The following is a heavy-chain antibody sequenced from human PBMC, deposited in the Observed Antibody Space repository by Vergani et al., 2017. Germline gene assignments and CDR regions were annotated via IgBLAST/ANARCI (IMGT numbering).Heavy chain of an antibody. J-gene: IGHJ5*02. D-gene: IGHD3-10*01. CDR2: MYHSGST. V-gene: IGHV4-59*01. Sequence: QARLQESGPGLVKPSETLSLTCSVSGGSMSGYYWSWIRQPPGKELEWIGYMYHSGSTNYNPSLETRVTKSGDTSKNQFSLKLNSVTAADTAVYYCGRVADFYGLGSRLLDLWGQGILVTVSS. CDR1: GGSMSGYY. CDR3: GRVADFYGLGSRLLDL.